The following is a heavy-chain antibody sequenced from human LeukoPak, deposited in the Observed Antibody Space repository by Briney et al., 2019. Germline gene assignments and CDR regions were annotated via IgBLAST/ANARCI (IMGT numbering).Heavy chain of an antibody. CDR1: GYTFTSYY. Sequence: ASVKVSCKASGYTFTSYYMHWVRQAPGQGLEWMGMINPSGGSTSYAQKFQGRVTMTRDTSASTVYMELSSLRSEDTAVYYCAREGADIVLMVYAIHSNWFDPWGQGTLVTVSS. CDR2: INPSGGST. V-gene: IGHV1-46*01. D-gene: IGHD2-8*01. CDR3: AREGADIVLMVYAIHSNWFDP. J-gene: IGHJ5*02.